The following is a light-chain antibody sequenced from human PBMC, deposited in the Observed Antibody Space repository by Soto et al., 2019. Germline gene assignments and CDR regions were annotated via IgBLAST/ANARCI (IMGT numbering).Light chain of an antibody. J-gene: IGKJ5*01. V-gene: IGKV1-33*01. CDR1: QDISNY. CDR2: DAS. CDR3: QQYDNLRIT. Sequence: DIPMTQSPSSLSASVGDRVTITCQASQDISNYLNWYQQKPGKAPKLLIYDASNLETGVPSRFSGTGSGTDFTFTISSLPPEDIATYYCQQYDNLRITFGQGTRLEIK.